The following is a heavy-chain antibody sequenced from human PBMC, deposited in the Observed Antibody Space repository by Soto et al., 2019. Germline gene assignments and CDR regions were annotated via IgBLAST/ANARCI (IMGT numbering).Heavy chain of an antibody. D-gene: IGHD6-13*01. CDR2: IDPSDSYT. J-gene: IGHJ4*02. Sequence: EVQLVQSGAEVKKPGESLRISCKGSGYSFTSYWISWLRQMPGKGLEWMGRIDPSDSYTNYSPSFQGHVTISADKSISTAYLQWSSLKASDTAMYYCARLQAGAGDNDLTFDYWGQGTLVTVSS. CDR3: ARLQAGAGDNDLTFDY. V-gene: IGHV5-10-1*01. CDR1: GYSFTSYW.